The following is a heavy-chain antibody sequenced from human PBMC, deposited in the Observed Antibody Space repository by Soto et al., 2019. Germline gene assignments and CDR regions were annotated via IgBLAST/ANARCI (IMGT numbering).Heavy chain of an antibody. CDR3: ARIPPATVPTSGYFDY. Sequence: QVQLVESGGGVVQPGRSLRLSCAASGFTFSSYAMHWVRQAPGKGLEWVAVISYDGSNKYYADSVKGRFTISRDNSKNTLYLQMSSLRAVDTAVYYCARIPPATVPTSGYFDYWGQGTLVTVSS. CDR2: ISYDGSNK. J-gene: IGHJ4*02. CDR1: GFTFSSYA. D-gene: IGHD4-17*01. V-gene: IGHV3-30-3*01.